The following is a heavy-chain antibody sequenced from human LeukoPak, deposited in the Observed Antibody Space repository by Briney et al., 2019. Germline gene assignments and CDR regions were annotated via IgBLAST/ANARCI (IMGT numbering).Heavy chain of an antibody. Sequence: GGSLRLYCAASGFTFSSYAMSWVRQAPGKGLEWVSAISGSGGGTYYADSVKGRFTISRDNSKNTLYLQMNSLRAEDTAVYYCAKALSGNLDDFDYWGQGTLVTVSS. CDR2: ISGSGGGT. CDR1: GFTFSSYA. J-gene: IGHJ4*02. D-gene: IGHD1-26*01. V-gene: IGHV3-23*01. CDR3: AKALSGNLDDFDY.